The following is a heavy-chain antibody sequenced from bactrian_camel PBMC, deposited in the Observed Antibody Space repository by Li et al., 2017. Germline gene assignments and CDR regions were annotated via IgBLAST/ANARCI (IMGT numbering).Heavy chain of an antibody. V-gene: IGHV3S54*01. CDR2: IYFGGAGDDRT. CDR3: AAGTGLYCRRQVYEYNY. Sequence: HVQLVESGGGSVQVGGSLRLSCAVSGGPISGKCMAWFRQVGGKERELVAVIYFGGAGDDRTFHADSVKGRFTISRDIAKNTVYLQMDNLTPEDTAMYYCAAGTGLYCRRQVYEYNYRGQGTQVTVS. CDR1: GGPISGKC. D-gene: IGHD1*01. J-gene: IGHJ4*01.